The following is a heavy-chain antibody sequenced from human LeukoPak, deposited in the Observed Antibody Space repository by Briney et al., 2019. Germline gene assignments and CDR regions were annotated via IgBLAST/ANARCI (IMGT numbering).Heavy chain of an antibody. CDR2: ISSSGSTI. J-gene: IGHJ4*02. V-gene: IGHV3-48*03. D-gene: IGHD3-9*01. CDR1: GFTFSSYE. Sequence: GGSLRLSCAASGFTFSSYEMNWVRQAPGKGLEWVSYISSSGSTIYYADSVKGRFTIFRDNAKNSLYLQMNSLRAEDTAVYYCARVLRYFDWLNDYWGQGTLVTVSS. CDR3: ARVLRYFDWLNDY.